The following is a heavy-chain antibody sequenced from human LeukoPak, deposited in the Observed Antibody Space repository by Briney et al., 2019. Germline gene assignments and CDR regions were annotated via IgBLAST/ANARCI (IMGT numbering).Heavy chain of an antibody. Sequence: GGSLRLSCAASGFTFSSYSMNWVRQAPGKGLEWVSYISSSSSTIYYADSVKGRFTISRDNAKNSLYLQMNSLRAEDTAVYYCAKDGSWSGDYFDYWGQGTLVTVSS. V-gene: IGHV3-48*01. J-gene: IGHJ4*02. CDR1: GFTFSSYS. D-gene: IGHD6-13*01. CDR2: ISSSSSTI. CDR3: AKDGSWSGDYFDY.